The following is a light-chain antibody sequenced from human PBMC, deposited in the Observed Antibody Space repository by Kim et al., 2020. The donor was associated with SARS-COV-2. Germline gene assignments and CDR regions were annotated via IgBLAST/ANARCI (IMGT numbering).Light chain of an antibody. CDR2: GTS. CDR3: QQYDRPPYT. V-gene: IGKV3-20*01. CDR1: QSVDDNH. Sequence: WSSGERVILSCRASQSVDDNHLAWFQQEPGQAPRLLICGTSSRATGIPDRFSGSGSGTDFTLTISRLEPEDSAVYYCQQYDRPPYTFGQGTKLEI. J-gene: IGKJ2*01.